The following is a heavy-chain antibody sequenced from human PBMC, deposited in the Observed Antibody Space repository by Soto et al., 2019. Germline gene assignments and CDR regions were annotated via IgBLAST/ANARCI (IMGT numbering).Heavy chain of an antibody. Sequence: QLQLQESGPGLVKPSETLSLTCTVSGGSISSSSYYWGWIRQPPGKGLEWIGSIYYSGSTYYNPSLKSRVTIPVDTSKNQFSLKLSSVTAADTAVYSSARYSSSSGGAFDIWGQGTMDTVSS. J-gene: IGHJ3*02. D-gene: IGHD6-6*01. V-gene: IGHV4-39*01. CDR3: ARYSSSSGGAFDI. CDR2: IYYSGST. CDR1: GGSISSSSYY.